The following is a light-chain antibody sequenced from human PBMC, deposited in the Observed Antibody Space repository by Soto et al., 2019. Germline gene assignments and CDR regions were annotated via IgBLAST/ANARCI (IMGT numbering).Light chain of an antibody. Sequence: GLNQSPGALSLSPGERATLSCRASQSLTNSFIAWYQQKPGQAPRLLIYDTSSRASGIPDRFSGSGSGTDFTLTISRLEPEDFAVFYCQQYGTSEIIFGQGTRLEIK. V-gene: IGKV3-20*01. CDR1: QSLTNSF. CDR2: DTS. CDR3: QQYGTSEII. J-gene: IGKJ5*01.